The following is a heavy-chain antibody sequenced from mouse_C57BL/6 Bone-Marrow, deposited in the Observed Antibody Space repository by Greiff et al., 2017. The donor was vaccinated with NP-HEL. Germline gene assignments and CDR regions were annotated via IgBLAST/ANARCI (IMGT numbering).Heavy chain of an antibody. Sequence: VQLQQPGAELVKPGASVKLSCKASGYTFTSYWMHWVKQRPGRGLEWIGRIDPNSGGTKYNEKFKSKATLTVDKPSSTAYMQLSSRTSEDSEVYYCARRVIYYYVSSYLFDYWGQGTTLTVSS. J-gene: IGHJ2*01. CDR1: GYTFTSYW. CDR3: ARRVIYYYVSSYLFDY. D-gene: IGHD1-1*01. V-gene: IGHV1-72*01. CDR2: IDPNSGGT.